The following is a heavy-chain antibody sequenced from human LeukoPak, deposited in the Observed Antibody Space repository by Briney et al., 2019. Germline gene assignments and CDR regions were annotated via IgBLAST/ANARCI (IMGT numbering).Heavy chain of an antibody. CDR1: GFTFSSYG. Sequence: GGSLRLSCAASGFTFSSYGMHWVRQAPGKGLEWVAFIRYDGSNKYYADSVKGRFTISRDNSKDTLYLQMKSLRAEDTAVYFCARPLFRNGKRGFDYWGQGTLVTVSS. D-gene: IGHD2-8*01. CDR2: IRYDGSNK. V-gene: IGHV3-30*02. J-gene: IGHJ4*02. CDR3: ARPLFRNGKRGFDY.